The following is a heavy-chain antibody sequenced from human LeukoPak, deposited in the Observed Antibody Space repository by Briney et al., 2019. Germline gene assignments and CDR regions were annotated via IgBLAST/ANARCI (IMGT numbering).Heavy chain of an antibody. Sequence: SETLSLTCTVSGGSISSYYWSWIRQPPGKGLEWIGYIYYSGSTNYNPSLKSRVTISVDTSKNQFSLKLSSVTAADTAVYYCARASSSGWYGAYWGQGTLVTVSS. D-gene: IGHD6-19*01. J-gene: IGHJ4*02. V-gene: IGHV4-59*01. CDR1: GGSISSYY. CDR2: IYYSGST. CDR3: ARASSSGWYGAY.